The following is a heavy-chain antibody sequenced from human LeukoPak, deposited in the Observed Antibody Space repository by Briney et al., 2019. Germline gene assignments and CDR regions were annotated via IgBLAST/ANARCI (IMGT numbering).Heavy chain of an antibody. J-gene: IGHJ6*02. CDR3: ARSSSLDYYYGVDV. CDR2: VYYSGST. Sequence: ASETLSLTCTVSGGSISSYYWSWIRQPAGKGLEWIGYVYYSGSTNSNPSLKSRVTISLDTSKSQFSLKLSSVTAADTAVYYCARSSSLDYYYGVDVWGQGTTVTVSS. CDR1: GGSISSYY. V-gene: IGHV4-59*08.